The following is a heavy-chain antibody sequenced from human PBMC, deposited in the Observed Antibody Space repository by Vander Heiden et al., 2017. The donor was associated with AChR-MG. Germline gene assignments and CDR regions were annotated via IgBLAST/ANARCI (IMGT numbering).Heavy chain of an antibody. CDR3: AREKVGYCRRTSGSLFYGLDV. J-gene: IGHJ6*02. D-gene: IGHD2-2*01. V-gene: IGHV4-59*12. Sequence: QVQLQESGPGLVKPSETLSLTCTVSGGSITSFYWSWIRQSPGKGLEWLGYIYYGGVTNYNPSLKSRGTISLDASKNQFSLRLSSVTAAETAMYYCAREKVGYCRRTSGSLFYGLDVWGQGTTVTVSS. CDR1: GGSITSFY. CDR2: IYYGGVT.